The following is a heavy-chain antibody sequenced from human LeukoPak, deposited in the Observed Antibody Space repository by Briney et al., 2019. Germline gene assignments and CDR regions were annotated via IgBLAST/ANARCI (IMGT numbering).Heavy chain of an antibody. D-gene: IGHD5-12*01. Sequence: SETLSLTCTVSGGSISSYYWSWIRQPPGKGLEWIGYIYYSGSTNYNPSLKSRVTISVDTSKNQFSLKLSSVTAADTAVYYCARGDVEMATMGDSWGQGTLVTVSS. CDR2: IYYSGST. V-gene: IGHV4-59*08. J-gene: IGHJ5*02. CDR1: GGSISSYY. CDR3: ARGDVEMATMGDS.